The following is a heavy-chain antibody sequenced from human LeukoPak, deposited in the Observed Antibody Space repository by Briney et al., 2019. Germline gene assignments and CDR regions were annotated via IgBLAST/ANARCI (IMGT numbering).Heavy chain of an antibody. D-gene: IGHD1-26*01. CDR3: AKSPTIVGATSPLDY. V-gene: IGHV3-23*01. Sequence: GGSLSLSCAASGFTFSSYAMSWVRQAPGRGREWVSDISGSGGSTYYADSVKGRFTISRDNSKNTLYLQMNSLRAEDTAVYYCAKSPTIVGATSPLDYWGQGTLVTVSS. CDR1: GFTFSSYA. CDR2: ISGSGGST. J-gene: IGHJ4*02.